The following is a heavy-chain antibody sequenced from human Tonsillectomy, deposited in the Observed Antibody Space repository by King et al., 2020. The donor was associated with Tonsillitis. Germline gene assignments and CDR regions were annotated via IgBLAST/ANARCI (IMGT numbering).Heavy chain of an antibody. CDR3: ARDHSPASSYYSDSSGYYDY. CDR1: GFTFSSYE. CDR2: ISTTGTTI. Sequence: VQLVESGGGLVQPGGSLRLSCAASGFTFSSYEMNWVRQAPGKGLEWVSYISTTGTTIFYADSVKGRFTISRDNAKNSLYLQMNSLRAEDTALYYCARDHSPASSYYSDSSGYYDYWGQGTLVTVSS. V-gene: IGHV3-48*03. D-gene: IGHD3-22*01. J-gene: IGHJ4*02.